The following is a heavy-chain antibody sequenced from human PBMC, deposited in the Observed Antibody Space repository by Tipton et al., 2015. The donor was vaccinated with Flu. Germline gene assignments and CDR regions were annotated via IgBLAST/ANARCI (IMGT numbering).Heavy chain of an antibody. J-gene: IGHJ4*02. D-gene: IGHD3-22*01. CDR3: ARDRGYFDTTGELDH. Sequence: WIRQAPGKGLEWVANIKQDGSDKYYVDSVKGRFTISRDNAKNLMYLQMNSLRAEDTAVYFCARDRGYFDTTGELDHWGQGTLVTVSS. CDR2: IKQDGSDK. V-gene: IGHV3-7*01.